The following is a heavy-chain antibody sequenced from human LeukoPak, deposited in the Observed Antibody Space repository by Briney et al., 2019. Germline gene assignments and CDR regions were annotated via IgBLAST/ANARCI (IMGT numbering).Heavy chain of an antibody. V-gene: IGHV3-48*03. D-gene: IGHD5-24*01. CDR3: ARRFRD. CDR1: GLPFSGFE. Sequence: PGGSLRLSCVGSGLPFSGFELNWVRQAPGKGLEWVSYIKHDGSLKTYADSVKGRFTISRDDMRNSLSLQMNGLRPEDTAIYYCARRFRDWGQGILVTVS. CDR2: IKHDGSLK. J-gene: IGHJ4*02.